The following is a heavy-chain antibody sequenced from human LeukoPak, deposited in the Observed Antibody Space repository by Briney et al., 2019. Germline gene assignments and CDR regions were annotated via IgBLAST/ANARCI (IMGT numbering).Heavy chain of an antibody. J-gene: IGHJ6*02. V-gene: IGHV3-7*01. D-gene: IGHD6-13*01. CDR2: IKQDGSEK. CDR3: ARDSVPGIAAYGYYGMDV. CDR1: GFTFSSYW. Sequence: GGSLRLSCAASGFTFSSYWMSWVRQAPGKGLEWVANIKQDGSEKYYVDSVKGRFTISRDNAKNSLYLQMNSLRAEDTAVYYCARDSVPGIAAYGYYGMDVWGQGTTVTVSS.